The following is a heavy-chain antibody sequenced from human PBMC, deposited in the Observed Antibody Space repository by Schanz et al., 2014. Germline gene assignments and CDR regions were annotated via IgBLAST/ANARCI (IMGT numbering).Heavy chain of an antibody. Sequence: GQLVESGGGLVQPGRSLRLSCAASGFAFNNYGMHWVRQAPGKGLEWVAIIWYDGNNKKYADSVRGRFTISRDNSMNTVYLQMNSLRSDDAAVYYCARAQGVIRLYYGVDVWGQGTTVTVS. J-gene: IGHJ6*02. CDR3: ARAQGVIRLYYGVDV. D-gene: IGHD3-10*01. CDR1: GFAFNNYG. CDR2: IWYDGNNK. V-gene: IGHV3-33*01.